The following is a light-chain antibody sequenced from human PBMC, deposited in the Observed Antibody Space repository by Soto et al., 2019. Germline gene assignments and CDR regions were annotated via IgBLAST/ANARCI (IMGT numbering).Light chain of an antibody. CDR2: GAS. J-gene: IGKJ2*01. Sequence: EIVLTQSPGTLSLSPGERATLSCRASQSVSSTYIAWYQQNPGRAPRLLIHGASSRATGIPDRFSGSGSGTDFTLTISRLEPEDFAVYFCQQYGRSPPFTFGQGTKVDIK. CDR1: QSVSSTY. CDR3: QQYGRSPPFT. V-gene: IGKV3-20*01.